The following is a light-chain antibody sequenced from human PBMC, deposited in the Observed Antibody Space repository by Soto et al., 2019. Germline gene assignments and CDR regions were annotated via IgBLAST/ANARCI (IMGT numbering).Light chain of an antibody. J-gene: IGKJ1*01. CDR2: DAS. CDR3: QQYNSYSRT. Sequence: DIQMTQSPSTVSASVGDRVTITCRASQSISSWLAWYQQKLGKAPKLLIYDASTLERGVPSRFSGSGSGTEFTLTISTLQPDYFTTYYCQQYNSYSRTFGQRTKVEIK. V-gene: IGKV1-5*01. CDR1: QSISSW.